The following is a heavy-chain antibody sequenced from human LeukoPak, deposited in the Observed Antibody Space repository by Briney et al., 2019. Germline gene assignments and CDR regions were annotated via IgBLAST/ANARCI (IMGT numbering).Heavy chain of an antibody. J-gene: IGHJ4*02. CDR3: ARHKCSVIYCPFDY. D-gene: IGHD2-15*01. V-gene: IGHV4-39*01. Sequence: PSETLSLTCTVSGDSISSTSYFWGWIRPPPGKGLEWIGTIYYSGTTYYNPSLKSRVAIFVDTSKKQFSLMLSSVSAADTAVYFCARHKCSVIYCPFDYWGQGTLVTVSS. CDR2: IYYSGTT. CDR1: GDSISSTSYF.